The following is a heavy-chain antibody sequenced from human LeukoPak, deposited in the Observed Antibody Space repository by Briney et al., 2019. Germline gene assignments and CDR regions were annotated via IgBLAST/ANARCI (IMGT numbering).Heavy chain of an antibody. CDR2: TSAGGGAT. CDR1: GFTFSSYA. CDR3: AQGATYGSGSYYTD. D-gene: IGHD3-10*01. J-gene: IGHJ4*02. V-gene: IGHV3-23*01. Sequence: GGSLRVSCAASGFTFSSYAMSWVRQAPGKGLEWVSLTSAGGGATYYADSVKGRFTISRDNSKNTLYLHMDSLRAEDTVVYYCAQGATYGSGSYYTDWGQGTLVTVSS.